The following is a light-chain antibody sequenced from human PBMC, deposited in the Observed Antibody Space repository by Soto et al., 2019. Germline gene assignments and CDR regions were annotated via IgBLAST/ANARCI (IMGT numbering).Light chain of an antibody. CDR3: SSFAGSNNFPYV. J-gene: IGLJ1*01. CDR1: SSDVGAYDY. V-gene: IGLV2-8*01. Sequence: QSALTQPPSASGSPGQSVTISCTGTSSDVGAYDYVPWYQQHPGKAPKLMIYEINKRPSGVPGRFSGSKSGNTASLTVSGLQAEDEADYYCSSFAGSNNFPYVFGTGTKVTVL. CDR2: EIN.